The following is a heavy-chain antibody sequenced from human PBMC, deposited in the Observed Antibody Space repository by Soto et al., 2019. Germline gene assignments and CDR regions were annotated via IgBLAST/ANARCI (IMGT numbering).Heavy chain of an antibody. D-gene: IGHD1-26*01. CDR2: VEVENDDR. V-gene: IGHV1-69-2*01. CDR1: GITFSDLH. Sequence: EVLLQQSGAEAREPGGVVKMSCAVSGITFSDLHMHWVKQAPGKGRGWVGLVEVENDDRLYAEKYRGRLNINTDTSRHTSYMELTSLTSDDTAIYFCAAVRGSLGSLSFDYWGQGTPVTVSA. CDR3: AAVRGSLGSLSFDY. J-gene: IGHJ4*02.